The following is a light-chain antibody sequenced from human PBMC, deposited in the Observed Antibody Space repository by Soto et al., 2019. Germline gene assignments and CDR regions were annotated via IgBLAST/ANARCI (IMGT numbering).Light chain of an antibody. J-gene: IGLJ1*01. Sequence: PLMARVSVQVVAVSFSGSSSNIGSNTVNWYQQLPGTAPKLLIYSNNQRPSGVPDRFSGSKSGTSASLAISGLQSEDEADYYCAAWDDSLNGFYVFGTGTTVTVL. CDR2: SNN. CDR3: AAWDDSLNGFYV. V-gene: IGLV1-44*01. CDR1: SSNIGSNT.